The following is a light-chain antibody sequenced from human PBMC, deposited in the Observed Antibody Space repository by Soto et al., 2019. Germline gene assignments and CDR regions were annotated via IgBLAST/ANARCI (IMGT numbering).Light chain of an antibody. V-gene: IGLV1-40*01. CDR1: SSNIGAGYS. CDR3: QSYDSSLSGWV. CDR2: GNS. Sequence: QSVLAQPPSVSGAPGQRVTISCTGSSSNIGAGYSVHWYQQLPGTAPKLLIYGNSNRPSGVPDRFSGSKSGTSASLAITGLQAEDEADYHCQSYDSSLSGWVFGGGTKVTVL. J-gene: IGLJ3*02.